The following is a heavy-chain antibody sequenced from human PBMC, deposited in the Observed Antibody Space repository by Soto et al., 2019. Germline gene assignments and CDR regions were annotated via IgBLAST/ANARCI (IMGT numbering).Heavy chain of an antibody. CDR2: INHSGST. D-gene: IGHD4-17*01. J-gene: IGHJ4*02. V-gene: IGHV4-34*01. CDR3: ARFLTVTQTSFDY. CDR1: GGSFSGYY. Sequence: QVQLQQWGAGLLKPSETLSLTCAVYGGSFSGYYWNWIRQPPGKGLEWIGEINHSGSTNYHPSLKSRVTISVDTSRNQFSLKLSSVTAADTAVYYCARFLTVTQTSFDYWGQGTLVTVSS.